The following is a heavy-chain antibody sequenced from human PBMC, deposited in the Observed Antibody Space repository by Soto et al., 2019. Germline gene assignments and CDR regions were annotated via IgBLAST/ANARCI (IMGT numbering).Heavy chain of an antibody. CDR2: ISGSGGST. CDR3: AKSQQTSYSSGWYDYFDY. J-gene: IGHJ4*02. V-gene: IGHV3-23*01. CDR1: GFTFSSYA. Sequence: GGSLRLSCAASGFTFSSYAMSWVRQAPGKGLERVSAISGSGGSTYYADSVKGRFTISRDNSKNTLYLQMNSLRAEDTAVYYCAKSQQTSYSSGWYDYFDYWGQGTLVTVYS. D-gene: IGHD6-19*01.